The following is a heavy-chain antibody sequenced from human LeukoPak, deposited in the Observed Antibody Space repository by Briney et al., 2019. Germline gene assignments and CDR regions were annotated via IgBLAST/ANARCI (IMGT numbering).Heavy chain of an antibody. CDR3: AREFGHDRWYFDY. J-gene: IGHJ4*02. Sequence: GGSLRLSCEASGFTFSRYRMTWVRQVPGKGLEWVANIKQDGSEEYYVDSVRGRFTISRDNSLNTLHLQMNNLRAGDTAVYYCAREFGHDRWYFDYWGQGALVTVSS. CDR1: GFTFSRYR. D-gene: IGHD5-12*01. V-gene: IGHV3-7*01. CDR2: IKQDGSEE.